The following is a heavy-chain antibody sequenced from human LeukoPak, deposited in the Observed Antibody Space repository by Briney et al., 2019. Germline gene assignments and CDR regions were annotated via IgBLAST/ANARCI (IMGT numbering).Heavy chain of an antibody. V-gene: IGHV3-7*01. D-gene: IGHD3-9*01. CDR3: ARDVPSLRYFDWLPSYYYYYMDV. CDR2: IKQDGSER. Sequence: GVSLRLSCAASGLTFSGYWMSWVRQAPGKGLEWVANIKQDGSERYYVDSVKGRFTISRDNAKNSLYLQMNSLRAEDTAVYYCARDVPSLRYFDWLPSYYYYYMDVWGKGTTVTVSS. J-gene: IGHJ6*03. CDR1: GLTFSGYW.